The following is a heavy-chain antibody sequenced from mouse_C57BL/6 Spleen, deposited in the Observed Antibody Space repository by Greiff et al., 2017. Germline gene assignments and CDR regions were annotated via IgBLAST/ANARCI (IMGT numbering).Heavy chain of an antibody. J-gene: IGHJ4*01. CDR2: ISTGSSTT. Sequence: EVLLVESGGGLVKPGGSLKLSCAASGFTFSDYGMHWVRQAPEKGLEWVAYISTGSSTTYYADTVKGRFTISGDNANNTLFLQMTSLRSEDTAMYYCATGYDGRYYAMDYWGQGTSVTVSS. D-gene: IGHD2-2*01. CDR3: ATGYDGRYYAMDY. V-gene: IGHV5-17*01. CDR1: GFTFSDYG.